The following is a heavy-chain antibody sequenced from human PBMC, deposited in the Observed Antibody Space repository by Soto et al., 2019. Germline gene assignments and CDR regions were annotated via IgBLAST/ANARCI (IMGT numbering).Heavy chain of an antibody. CDR1: GGSISSGVY. CDR2: IYYSGST. J-gene: IGHJ4*02. Sequence: ASETMSLTCTVSGGSISSGVYWSWIRQHPGKGLEWIGYIYYSGSTYYNPSLKSRVTISVDTSKNQFSLKLRSVTAADTAVYYCARAPGDYFDYWGQGTLVTVSS. V-gene: IGHV4-31*03. CDR3: ARAPGDYFDY.